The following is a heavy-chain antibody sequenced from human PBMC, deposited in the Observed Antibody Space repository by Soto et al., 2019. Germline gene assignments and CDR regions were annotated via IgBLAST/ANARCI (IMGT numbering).Heavy chain of an antibody. J-gene: IGHJ4*02. V-gene: IGHV4-59*01. D-gene: IGHD5-18*01. CDR2: IYYSGST. CDR1: GGSIISYY. Sequence: SETLSLTCTVSGGSIISYYWSWILQPPWKGLEWIGYIYYSGSTNYNPSLKSRVTISVDTSKNQFSLKLSSVTAADTAVYYCARVPRGYSYGLPSHFDYWGQGTLVTVS. CDR3: ARVPRGYSYGLPSHFDY.